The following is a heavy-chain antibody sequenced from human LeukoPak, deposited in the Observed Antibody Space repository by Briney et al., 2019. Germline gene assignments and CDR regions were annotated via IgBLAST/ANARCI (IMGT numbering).Heavy chain of an antibody. V-gene: IGHV3-48*01. CDR3: ARESPLYYGMDV. CDR1: GFTFSNYN. Sequence: AGGSLRLSCAASGFTFSNYNMNWVRQAPGKGLEWVSYITSSRSTIYYADSVKGRFTTSRDNVKNSQYLQMNSLRAEDTAVYYCARESPLYYGMDVWGQGTTVTVSS. CDR2: ITSSRSTI. J-gene: IGHJ6*02.